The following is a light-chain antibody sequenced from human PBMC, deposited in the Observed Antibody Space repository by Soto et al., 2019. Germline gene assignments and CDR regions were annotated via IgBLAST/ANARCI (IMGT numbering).Light chain of an antibody. V-gene: IGKV3-15*01. Sequence: EIVMTQSPDTLSVSPGDRATLSCRASQSISSHLAWYQQKPGQAPRLLHYRASTRATGVPARFSGSGYGTEFTLIISSLQSEDFAVYYCQQYNNWPPLTFGQGTKVEIK. CDR2: RAS. J-gene: IGKJ1*01. CDR1: QSISSH. CDR3: QQYNNWPPLT.